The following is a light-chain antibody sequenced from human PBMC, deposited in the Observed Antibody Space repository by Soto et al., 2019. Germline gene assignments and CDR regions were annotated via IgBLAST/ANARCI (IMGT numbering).Light chain of an antibody. V-gene: IGKV3-20*01. J-gene: IGKJ4*01. Sequence: EIVLTQSPGTLSLSPGERVTLSCRASQSVSSNYLAWYQQKPGQAPRLLIYSASSRATGIPDRFSGSGSGKYFTLTISRLEPEDFAVYYCQQYGGSPRVTFGGGTMVEIK. CDR2: SAS. CDR3: QQYGGSPRVT. CDR1: QSVSSNY.